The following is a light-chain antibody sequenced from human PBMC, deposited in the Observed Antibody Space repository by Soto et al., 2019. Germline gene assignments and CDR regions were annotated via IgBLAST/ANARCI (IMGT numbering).Light chain of an antibody. CDR1: QDISDY. CDR3: QYRNSSPLT. J-gene: IGKJ4*01. V-gene: IGKV1-9*01. Sequence: DIQLTQSPAFLSASVGDRVTITCRASQDISDYLAWYQQRPGKAPKLLIYSASTLQSGVPSRFSGSGSATEFPLTISSLQPEDFATYSCQYRNSSPLTFGGGTKVEIK. CDR2: SAS.